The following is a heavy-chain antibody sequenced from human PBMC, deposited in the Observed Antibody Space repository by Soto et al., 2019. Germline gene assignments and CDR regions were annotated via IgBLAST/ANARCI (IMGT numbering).Heavy chain of an antibody. CDR2: IYYNGTT. CDR3: ASHSGVAALGGLDH. CDR1: GGSFTSDY. V-gene: IGHV4-59*08. J-gene: IGHJ4*02. Sequence: QVQLQESGPGLVKPSETLSLTCTVSGGSFTSDYWSWIRQPPGKGLQWNGYIYYNGTTNYKPSLKSRLTISQDTAKGQISLELTALTAAGPAVYYCASHSGVAALGGLDHWGQGTLVTVSS. D-gene: IGHD2-8*01.